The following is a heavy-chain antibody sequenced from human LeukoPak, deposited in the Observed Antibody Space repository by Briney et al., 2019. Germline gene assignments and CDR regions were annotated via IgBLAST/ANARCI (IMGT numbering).Heavy chain of an antibody. J-gene: IGHJ4*02. CDR2: INPNSGGT. Sequence: ASVKVSCKASGYTFTNYGISWVRQAPGQGLEWMGWINPNSGGTNYAQKFQGRVTMTRDTSISTAYMELSRLRSDDTAVYYCARDTGRVPAASWGQGTLVTVSS. V-gene: IGHV1-2*02. CDR3: ARDTGRVPAAS. CDR1: GYTFTNYG. D-gene: IGHD2-2*01.